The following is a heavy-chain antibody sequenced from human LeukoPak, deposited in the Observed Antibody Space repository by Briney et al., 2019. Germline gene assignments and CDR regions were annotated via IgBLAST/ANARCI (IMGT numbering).Heavy chain of an antibody. V-gene: IGHV3-74*01. Sequence: GGSLRLSCAASGFTFSSYWMHWVRQAPGKGLVWVSRINSDGSSTSYADSVKGRFTISRDNAKNTLYLQMNSLRAEDTAVCYCARESSWYDDAFDIWGQGTMVTVSS. CDR1: GFTFSSYW. CDR2: INSDGSST. J-gene: IGHJ3*02. D-gene: IGHD6-19*01. CDR3: ARESSWYDDAFDI.